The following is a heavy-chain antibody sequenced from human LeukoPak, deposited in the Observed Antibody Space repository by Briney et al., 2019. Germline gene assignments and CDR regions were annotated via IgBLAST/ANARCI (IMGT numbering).Heavy chain of an antibody. CDR1: GGSISSYY. CDR3: ASGGYGAFDY. V-gene: IGHV4-59*12. Sequence: SETLSLTCTVSGGSISSYYWSWIRQPPGRGLEWIGYISYRGTTYYNPSLNSRVSISVDTSKNQYSLKLNSVTAADTAVYYCASGGYGAFDYWGQGTLVTVSS. CDR2: ISYRGTT. D-gene: IGHD4-17*01. J-gene: IGHJ4*02.